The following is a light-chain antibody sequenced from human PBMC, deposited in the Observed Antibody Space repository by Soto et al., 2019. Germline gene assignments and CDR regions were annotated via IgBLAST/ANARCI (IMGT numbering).Light chain of an antibody. J-gene: IGKJ5*01. CDR2: GAF. Sequence: EILLTQSPGTLSLSPGERATLSCRASPSVTNYLAWYQQKPGQAPRLLIYGAFNRATGIPARFSGSGSGTDFTLTISSLEPEDFAVYYCQQRNIWPPVTFGQGTRLEIK. CDR1: PSVTNY. CDR3: QQRNIWPPVT. V-gene: IGKV3-11*01.